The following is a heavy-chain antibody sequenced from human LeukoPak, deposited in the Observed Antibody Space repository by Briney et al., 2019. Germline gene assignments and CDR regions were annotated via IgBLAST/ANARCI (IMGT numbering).Heavy chain of an antibody. Sequence: GGSLRLSCAASGFTFSTYGMNWVRQAPGKGLEWVSSISSGSVYIYYADSVKGRFTISRDNAKSSLYLQMNSLRAKDTAVYYCARDEHGSGSYYNFDYWGQGTLVTVSS. J-gene: IGHJ4*02. CDR1: GFTFSTYG. D-gene: IGHD3-10*01. V-gene: IGHV3-21*01. CDR2: ISSGSVYI. CDR3: ARDEHGSGSYYNFDY.